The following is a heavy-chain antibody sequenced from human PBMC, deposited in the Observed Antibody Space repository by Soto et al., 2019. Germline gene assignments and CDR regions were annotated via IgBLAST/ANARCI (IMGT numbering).Heavy chain of an antibody. CDR1: GFTFSSYE. CDR3: ARDRRGDGMHNVDY. D-gene: IGHD2-8*01. CDR2: ITTSGNII. J-gene: IGHJ4*02. V-gene: IGHV3-48*03. Sequence: EVQLVESGGGLVQAGGSLRLSCAASGFTFSSYEMNWVRQAPGKGLEWISYITTSGNIIYYADSVKGRFTISRDNAKSSLYLQMNSLRVEDTAVYYCARDRRGDGMHNVDYWGQGTLVTVSS.